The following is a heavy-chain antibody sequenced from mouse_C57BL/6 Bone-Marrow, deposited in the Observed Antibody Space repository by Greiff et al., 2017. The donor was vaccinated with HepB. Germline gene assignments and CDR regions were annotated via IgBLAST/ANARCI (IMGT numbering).Heavy chain of an antibody. Sequence: QVQLQQSGSELRSPGSSVKLSCKDFDSEVFPIAYMSWVRQKPGQGFEWIGGILPSIGRTIYGEKFEDKATLDADTLSNTAYLELNSLTSEDSAIYYCARRITTVVARGWYFDVWGTGTTVTVSS. CDR1: DSEVFPIAY. D-gene: IGHD1-1*01. J-gene: IGHJ1*03. CDR2: ILPSIGRT. V-gene: IGHV15-2*01. CDR3: ARRITTVVARGWYFDV.